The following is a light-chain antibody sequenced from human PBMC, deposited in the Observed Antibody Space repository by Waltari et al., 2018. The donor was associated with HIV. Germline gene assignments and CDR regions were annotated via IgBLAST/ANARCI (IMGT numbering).Light chain of an antibody. V-gene: IGKV1-5*03. CDR2: RTS. Sequence: QMTQSPSNLSVSVGDTVVITCRASQNIDNWLAWYQQKPGRAPKLLMSRTSILESGVSSIFIGSGSGTQFTLTITSLQSDDVGTYFCQQYSTHYAFGQGTRVE. CDR1: QNIDNW. J-gene: IGKJ2*01. CDR3: QQYSTHYA.